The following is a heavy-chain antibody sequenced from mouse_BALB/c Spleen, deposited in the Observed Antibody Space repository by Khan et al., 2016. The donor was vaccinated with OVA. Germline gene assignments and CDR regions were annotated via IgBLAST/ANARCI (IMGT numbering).Heavy chain of an antibody. V-gene: IGHV3-2*02. Sequence: EVQLQESGPGLVKPSQSLSLTCTVTDYSITSDYAWNWIRQFPGNKLEWMGYISYSGSTTYNPSLKSRISITRDTSKNQFFLQLKSVTFEDTATYYCASELGRYYALDYWGQGTSVTVSS. J-gene: IGHJ4*01. CDR2: ISYSGST. CDR1: DYSITSDYA. CDR3: ASELGRYYALDY. D-gene: IGHD1-3*01.